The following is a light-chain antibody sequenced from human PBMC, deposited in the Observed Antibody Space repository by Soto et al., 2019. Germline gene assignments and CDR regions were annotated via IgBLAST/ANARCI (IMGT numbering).Light chain of an antibody. J-gene: IGLJ1*01. Sequence: QSVLTQPPSASGTPRQRVTVSCSGNTANIGKNFVYWYQQLPGTAPRLLIYNNDRRPSGVPDRFSGSKSGTSASLAISGLRSEDEADYYCATWDDRQSGRVFGTGTKVTVL. CDR2: NND. CDR3: ATWDDRQSGRV. CDR1: TANIGKNF. V-gene: IGLV1-47*02.